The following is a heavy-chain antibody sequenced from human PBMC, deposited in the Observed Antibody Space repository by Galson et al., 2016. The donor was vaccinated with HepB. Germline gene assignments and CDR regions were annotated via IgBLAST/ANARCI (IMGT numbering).Heavy chain of an antibody. Sequence: SLRLSCAATGFTFRDYWMQWVRQVPGKGLVDISRINADGRTTTYADSVKGRFAISRDNAKNTLYLLMNGLRVEDTAVDYCTRDFLFAADVWGQGTTVTVSS. J-gene: IGHJ6*02. D-gene: IGHD3-10*02. CDR2: INADGRTT. CDR1: GFTFRDYW. CDR3: TRDFLFAADV. V-gene: IGHV3-74*03.